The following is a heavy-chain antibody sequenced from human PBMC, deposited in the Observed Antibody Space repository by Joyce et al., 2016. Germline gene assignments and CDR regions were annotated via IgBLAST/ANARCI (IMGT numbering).Heavy chain of an antibody. CDR1: GYTFTGYS. V-gene: IGHV1-2*02. D-gene: IGHD3-22*01. CDR3: ARGGDSRGDYLGALDY. CDR2: INPNSGGT. Sequence: QVQLVQSGAEVKKPGASVKVSCKASGYTFTGYSLHWVRQAPGQGLEWRGWINPNSGGTRYEQKFQGRVTLTRDTSISTVYMELTSLRSDDTAVYSCARGGDSRGDYLGALDYWGQGILVTVSS. J-gene: IGHJ4*02.